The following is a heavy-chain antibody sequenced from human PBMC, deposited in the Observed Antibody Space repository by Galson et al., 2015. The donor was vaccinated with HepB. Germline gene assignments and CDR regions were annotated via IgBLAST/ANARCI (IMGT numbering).Heavy chain of an antibody. Sequence: SLRLSCAASGFTFSSYKMNWVRQAPGKGLEWVSYISSSSGTIYYADSVKGRFAISRDNAKNSLFLQMNSLRAEDTAVYYCARSSGWSHFDYWGHGTLVTVSS. CDR3: ARSSGWSHFDY. D-gene: IGHD6-13*01. V-gene: IGHV3-48*01. J-gene: IGHJ4*01. CDR1: GFTFSSYK. CDR2: ISSSSGTI.